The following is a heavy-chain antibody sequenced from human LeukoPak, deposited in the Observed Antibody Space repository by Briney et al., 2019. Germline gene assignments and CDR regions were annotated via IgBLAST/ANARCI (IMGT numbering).Heavy chain of an antibody. CDR1: GGSISSGDYY. Sequence: SETLSLTRTVSGGSISSGDYYWSWIRQPPGKGLEWIGYIYYSGSTYYNPSLKSRVTISVDSSKNQFSLKLSSVTAADTAVYYCARGALWGNYNFDYWGQGTLVTVSS. CDR3: ARGALWGNYNFDY. D-gene: IGHD3-10*01. J-gene: IGHJ4*02. CDR2: IYYSGST. V-gene: IGHV4-30-4*08.